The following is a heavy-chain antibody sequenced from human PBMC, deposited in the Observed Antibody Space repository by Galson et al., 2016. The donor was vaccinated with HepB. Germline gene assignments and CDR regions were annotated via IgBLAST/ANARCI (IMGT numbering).Heavy chain of an antibody. Sequence: SVKVSCKASGYTFDLYGVSWVRQAPGHGFEWMGWISPHNGDKKFAQKFQGRLPMTTDTSTNEAYMELRRLRIDDSAVYFCARSGHRSGYPPKYSTPLFDFWGQGTLITVSS. CDR3: ARSGHRSGYPPKYSTPLFDF. CDR1: GYTFDLYG. CDR2: ISPHNGDK. J-gene: IGHJ4*02. V-gene: IGHV1-18*04. D-gene: IGHD3-22*01.